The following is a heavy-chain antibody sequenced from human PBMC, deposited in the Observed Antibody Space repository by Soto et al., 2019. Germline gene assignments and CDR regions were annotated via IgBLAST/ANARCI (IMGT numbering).Heavy chain of an antibody. J-gene: IGHJ5*02. CDR2: IYYSGST. D-gene: IGHD2-15*01. CDR3: ARAAGVAATGWFDP. V-gene: IGHV4-31*03. Sequence: PSEPLSLTCTVSGGSSSSGGYYWIWISQHPGKGLEWIGYIYYSGSTYYNPSLKSRVTISVDTSKNQFSLKLSSVTAADTAVYYCARAAGVAATGWFDPWGQGTLVTAPQ. CDR1: GGSSSSGGYY.